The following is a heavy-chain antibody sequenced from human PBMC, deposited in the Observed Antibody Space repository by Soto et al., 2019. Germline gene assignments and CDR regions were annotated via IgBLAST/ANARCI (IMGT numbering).Heavy chain of an antibody. J-gene: IGHJ6*02. D-gene: IGHD3-10*01. V-gene: IGHV5-51*01. CDR1: GYIFTSHW. CDR3: ARRVPSGSGADYYGMDV. CDR2: IYPGDSDT. Sequence: GESLKISCXGSGYIFTSHWIAWVRQMPGKGLEWMGIIYPGDSDTIYSPSFQGQVTFSVDKSISTVYLQWTTLKASDTAIYYCARRVPSGSGADYYGMDVWGQGTTVTVSS.